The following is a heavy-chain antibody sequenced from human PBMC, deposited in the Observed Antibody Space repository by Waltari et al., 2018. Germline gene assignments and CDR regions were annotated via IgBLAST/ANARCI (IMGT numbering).Heavy chain of an antibody. V-gene: IGHV3-30*02. CDR2: IRYDGSNK. CDR3: ATNYYDIAGRAFDI. J-gene: IGHJ3*02. Sequence: QVQLVESGGGVVQPGGSLSLSCSASGFTFSSYGIHWVRQAPGKGLEWVAFIRYDGSNKYYADSVKGRFTISRDNSKNTLYLQMNSLRAEDTAVYYCATNYYDIAGRAFDIWGQGTMVTVSS. CDR1: GFTFSSYG. D-gene: IGHD3-22*01.